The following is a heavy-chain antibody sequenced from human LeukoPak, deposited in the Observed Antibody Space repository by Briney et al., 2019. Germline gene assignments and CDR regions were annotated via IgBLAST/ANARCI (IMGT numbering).Heavy chain of an antibody. D-gene: IGHD3-10*01. CDR1: GGSISSTTYY. CDR3: ARARLSIVRGITNFDY. Sequence: TSETLSLTCTVSGGSISSTTYYWGWIRQPPGKGLEWIGTINYSGSTFYNPSLKSRVTISVDTSKNQFSLMLNSVTAADTALYFCARARLSIVRGITNFDYWGQGTVVTVSS. V-gene: IGHV4-39*01. J-gene: IGHJ4*02. CDR2: INYSGST.